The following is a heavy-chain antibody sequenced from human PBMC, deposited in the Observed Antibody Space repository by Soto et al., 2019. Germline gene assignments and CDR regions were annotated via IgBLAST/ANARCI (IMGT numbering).Heavy chain of an antibody. CDR2: IYYNGMT. CDR3: ARLGTLDSELSTGYYRYYFDY. Sequence: QVHLQESGPGLVKPSETLSLTCTVSRGSINNYYWSWIRPPPGKGLEWIGYIYYNGMTNYSPSLKRLVSVSLDTSKNQFSLKLTSVSAADTAVDYCARLGTLDSELSTGYYRYYFDYWGQGTLVTVSS. J-gene: IGHJ4*02. D-gene: IGHD3-9*01. CDR1: RGSINNYY. V-gene: IGHV4-59*08.